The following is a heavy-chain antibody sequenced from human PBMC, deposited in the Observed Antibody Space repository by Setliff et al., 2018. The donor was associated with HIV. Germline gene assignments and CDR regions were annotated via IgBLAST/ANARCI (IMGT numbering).Heavy chain of an antibody. J-gene: IGHJ4*02. Sequence: SETLSLTCTVSGGSISSSNYYWGWIRQPPGKGLEWIGSIYHSGSTNYNPSLKSRVTISVDKSKNQFSLKLSSVTAADTAVYYCARARDIAVAGYFDYWGQGTLVTSPQ. CDR1: GGSISSSNYY. CDR3: ARARDIAVAGYFDY. V-gene: IGHV4-39*07. CDR2: IYHSGST. D-gene: IGHD6-19*01.